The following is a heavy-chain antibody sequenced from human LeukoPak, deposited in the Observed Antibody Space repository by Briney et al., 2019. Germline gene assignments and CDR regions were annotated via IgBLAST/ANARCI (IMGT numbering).Heavy chain of an antibody. V-gene: IGHV1-24*01. Sequence: ASVKVSCKVSGYTLTELSMHWVRQAPGKGLEWMGGFDPEDGETIYAQKFQGRVTMTEDTSTDTAYMGLSSLRSEETAVYYCATRLYGDYDNWGQGTLVTVSS. CDR2: FDPEDGET. J-gene: IGHJ4*02. D-gene: IGHD4-17*01. CDR3: ATRLYGDYDN. CDR1: GYTLTELS.